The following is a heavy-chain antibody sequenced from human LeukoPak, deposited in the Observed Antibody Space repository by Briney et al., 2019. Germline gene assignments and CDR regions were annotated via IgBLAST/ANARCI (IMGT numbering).Heavy chain of an antibody. J-gene: IGHJ4*02. CDR1: GGSISSYY. CDR3: ARGPSGYHNT. Sequence: SETLSLTCSVSGGSISSYYWSWIRQPPGKGLEYIGYIHFSGSTNYNPSIKSRVTISADTSKNQFPLRLSSVTAADTAVYYCARGPSGYHNTGGQGTLVTVSS. CDR2: IHFSGST. V-gene: IGHV4-59*01. D-gene: IGHD5-12*01.